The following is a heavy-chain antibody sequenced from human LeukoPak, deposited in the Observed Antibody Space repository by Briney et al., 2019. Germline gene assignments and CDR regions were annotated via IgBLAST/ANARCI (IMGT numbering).Heavy chain of an antibody. CDR2: ISYDGSNK. Sequence: GGSLRLSCAASGFTFSGYAMHWVRRAPGKGLEWVAVISYDGSNKYYADSVKGRFTISRDNSKNTLYLQMNSLRAEDTAVYYCARDRDIVVVPAAIGGAFDIWGQGTMVTVSS. D-gene: IGHD2-2*01. V-gene: IGHV3-30-3*01. CDR1: GFTFSGYA. CDR3: ARDRDIVVVPAAIGGAFDI. J-gene: IGHJ3*02.